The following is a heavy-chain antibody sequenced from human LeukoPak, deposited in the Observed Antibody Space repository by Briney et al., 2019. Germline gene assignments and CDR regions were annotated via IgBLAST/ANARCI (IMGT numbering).Heavy chain of an antibody. J-gene: IGHJ4*02. CDR3: ARPFYYSSGSFPY. CDR2: ISSGSSAI. CDR1: GFTFTTYS. D-gene: IGHD3-10*01. V-gene: IGHV3-21*01. Sequence: GGSLRLSCEASGFTFTTYSMTWVRQAPGKGLEWVSIISSGSSAIFSADALKGRFTISRDDAKNLLYLDMNSLRAEDTALFFCARPFYYSSGSFPYWGQGTLVTVSS.